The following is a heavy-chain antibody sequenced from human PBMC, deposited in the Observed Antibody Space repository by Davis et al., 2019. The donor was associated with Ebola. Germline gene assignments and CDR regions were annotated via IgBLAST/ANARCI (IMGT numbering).Heavy chain of an antibody. CDR1: GFIFTNAW. J-gene: IGHJ6*03. CDR3: ATRLECTKGECSGYYYMNV. V-gene: IGHV3-15*01. D-gene: IGHD2-8*01. CDR2: IKSKSQGGNT. Sequence: PGGSLRLSCSASGFIFTNAWVTWVRQAPGEGLEWVGLIKSKSQGGNTEYSAPVKDRFTISRDDSKNTLFLQMNGLKTEDTAVYYCATRLECTKGECSGYYYMNVWGKGTTVTVSS.